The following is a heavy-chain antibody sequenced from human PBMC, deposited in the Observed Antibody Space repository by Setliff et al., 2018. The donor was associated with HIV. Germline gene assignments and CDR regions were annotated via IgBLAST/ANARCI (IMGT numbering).Heavy chain of an antibody. J-gene: IGHJ4*02. CDR3: ARDPYYYGSGSLVLDY. V-gene: IGHV1-69*15. CDR2: IIPIFGTA. Sequence: KAPCKASGGTFSSYAISWVRQAPGQGLEWMGRIIPIFGTANYAQKFQGRVTITADESTSTAYMELSSLGSEDTAVYYCARDPYYYGSGSLVLDYWGQGTLVTVSS. D-gene: IGHD3-10*01. CDR1: GGTFSSYA.